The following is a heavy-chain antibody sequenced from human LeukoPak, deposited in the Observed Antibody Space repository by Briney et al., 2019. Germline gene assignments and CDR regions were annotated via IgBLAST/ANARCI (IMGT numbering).Heavy chain of an antibody. Sequence: GGSLRLSCEVSGLIFETYGMHGSPQPQARAREGWGVISKNGSNTYYGDSVKGRFTISRDNTNNTLSLQMNGLTTEDTGVYFCVKGRRGSSYVHYFDSWGQGTLVIVSS. CDR2: ISKNGSNT. CDR1: GLIFETYG. D-gene: IGHD5-18*01. J-gene: IGHJ4*02. V-gene: IGHV3-30*18. CDR3: VKGRRGSSYVHYFDS.